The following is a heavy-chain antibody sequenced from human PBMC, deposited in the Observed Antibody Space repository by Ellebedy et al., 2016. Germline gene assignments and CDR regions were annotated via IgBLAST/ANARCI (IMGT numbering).Heavy chain of an antibody. D-gene: IGHD6-6*01. CDR1: GFTFSSYG. CDR2: IWYDGSNK. CDR3: ARDPRVGIAARRYYGMDV. J-gene: IGHJ6*02. Sequence: GESLKISXAASGFTFSSYGMHWVRQAPGKGLEWVAVIWYDGSNKYYADSVKGRFTISRDNSKNTLYLQMNSLRAEDTAVYYCARDPRVGIAARRYYGMDVWGQGTTVTVSS. V-gene: IGHV3-33*01.